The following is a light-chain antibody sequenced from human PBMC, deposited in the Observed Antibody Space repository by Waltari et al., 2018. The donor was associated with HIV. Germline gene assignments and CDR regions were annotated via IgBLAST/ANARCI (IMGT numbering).Light chain of an antibody. CDR3: QQYGSSPQT. J-gene: IGKJ1*01. CDR2: GAS. Sequence: EIVLTQSTGTLSLSPGERATLSCRASQTVSSTSLAWYQQKPGQAPRLLIYGASSRATGIPDRFSGSGSGTDFTLTISRLEPEDFAVYYCQQYGSSPQTFGQGTKVESK. V-gene: IGKV3-20*01. CDR1: QTVSSTS.